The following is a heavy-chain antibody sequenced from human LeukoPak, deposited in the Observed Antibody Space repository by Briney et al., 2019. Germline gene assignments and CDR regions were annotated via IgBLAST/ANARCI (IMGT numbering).Heavy chain of an antibody. CDR2: IRNKASSYTT. CDR1: GFTFSDHF. V-gene: IGHV3-72*01. J-gene: IGHJ4*02. CDR3: ARDSTTYYWDY. D-gene: IGHD2-2*01. Sequence: PGGSLRLSRAASGFTFSDHFMDWVRQALGKGLEWVGRIRNKASSYTTEYAASVRGRFSVSRDDSRNSLYLQMNSMKTEDTAVYYCARDSTTYYWDYWGQGTLVTVSS.